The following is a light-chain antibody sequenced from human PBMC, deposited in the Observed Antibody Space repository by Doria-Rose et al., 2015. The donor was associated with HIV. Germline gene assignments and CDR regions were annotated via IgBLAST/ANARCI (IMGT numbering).Light chain of an antibody. Sequence: TQSPGTLSLSPGEGATLSCRASQRVKSSYLAWYQQKPGQAPRLLIYDASTRATGIPDRFSGSGSVTDFTLTISRLEPEDVAVYYCQQYGTSRGTFGQGTRLEIK. J-gene: IGKJ5*01. CDR3: QQYGTSRGT. V-gene: IGKV3-20*01. CDR2: DAS. CDR1: QRVKSSY.